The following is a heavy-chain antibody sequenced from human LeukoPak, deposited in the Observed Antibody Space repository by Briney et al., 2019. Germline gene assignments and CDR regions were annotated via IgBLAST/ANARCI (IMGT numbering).Heavy chain of an antibody. CDR3: ARETRRGDAFDI. J-gene: IGHJ3*02. CDR2: ISSNGGST. Sequence: GSLRLSCSASGFTFSNYPMHWVCQAPGKRLEYVSAISSNGGSTYYANSVKGRFTISRDKSKNTVYLKMGSLRAEDMAVYYCARETRRGDAFDIWGQGTMVPVSS. V-gene: IGHV3-64*01. D-gene: IGHD3-16*01. CDR1: GFTFSNYP.